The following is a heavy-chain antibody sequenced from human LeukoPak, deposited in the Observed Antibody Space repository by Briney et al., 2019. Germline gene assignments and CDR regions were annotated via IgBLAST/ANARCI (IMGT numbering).Heavy chain of an antibody. J-gene: IGHJ5*02. CDR1: GGSISSSGYY. D-gene: IGHD3-3*01. V-gene: IGHV4-39*07. Sequence: SETLSLTCTVSGGSISSSGYYWGWIRQPPGKGLEWIGSIYHSGSTYYNPSLKSRVTISVDTSKNQFSLKLSSVTAADTAVYYCARDFLGYDFWNPWGQGTLVTVSS. CDR3: ARDFLGYDFWNP. CDR2: IYHSGST.